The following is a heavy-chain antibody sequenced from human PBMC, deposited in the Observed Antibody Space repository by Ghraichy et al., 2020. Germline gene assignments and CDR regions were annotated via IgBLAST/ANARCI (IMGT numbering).Heavy chain of an antibody. Sequence: SETLSLTCAVYGGSFSGYYWSWIRQPPGKGLEWIGEINHSGSTNYNPSLKSRVTISVDTSKNQFSLKLSSVTAADTAVYYCARGFGTRPWQLNMVRGVTRSPLFDYWGQGTLVTVSS. J-gene: IGHJ4*02. CDR1: GGSFSGYY. V-gene: IGHV4-34*01. D-gene: IGHD3-10*01. CDR3: ARGFGTRPWQLNMVRGVTRSPLFDY. CDR2: INHSGST.